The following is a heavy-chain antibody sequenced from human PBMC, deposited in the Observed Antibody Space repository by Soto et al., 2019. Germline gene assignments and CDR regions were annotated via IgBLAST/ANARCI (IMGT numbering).Heavy chain of an antibody. V-gene: IGHV3-30-3*01. J-gene: IGHJ4*02. CDR3: ARGGGFCGADCYKGGIDY. CDR1: GFTFSPYT. CDR2: ISYDGSDK. D-gene: IGHD2-21*02. Sequence: LRLSCAASGFTFSPYTMHWVRQTPGKGLEWVAVISYDGSDKNYADSVRGRFTISRDNSKNTLFLQMNSLRAEDTALYYCARGGGFCGADCYKGGIDYWGQGALVTVSS.